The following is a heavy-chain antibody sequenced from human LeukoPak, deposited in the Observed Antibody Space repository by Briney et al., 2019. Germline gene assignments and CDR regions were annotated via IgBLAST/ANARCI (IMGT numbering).Heavy chain of an antibody. CDR2: ISYDGSNK. CDR1: GFTFSSYG. J-gene: IGHJ4*01. Sequence: GRSLRLSCAASGFTFSSYGTHWVRQAPGKGLEWVAVISYDGSNKYYADSVKGRFTISRDNSKNTLYLQMNSLRAEDTAVYYCAKVGYGSGSYYTDYWGQEPWSPSPQ. CDR3: AKVGYGSGSYYTDY. V-gene: IGHV3-30*18. D-gene: IGHD3-10*01.